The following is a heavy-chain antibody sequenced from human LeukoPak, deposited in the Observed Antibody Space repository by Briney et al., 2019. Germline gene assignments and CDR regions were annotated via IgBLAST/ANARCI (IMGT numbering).Heavy chain of an antibody. V-gene: IGHV3-48*01. CDR1: GFSFSTSS. D-gene: IGHD4-23*01. Sequence: PGGSLRLSCAASGFSFSTSSMSWVRQTPGKGLEWISYIRGSSTTIYYADSVKGRFTISRDNARNSLYLQLNSLKVEDTAIYYCAAGACVGNCFGNYFDPWGQGTLVIVSS. CDR2: IRGSSTTI. J-gene: IGHJ5*02. CDR3: AAGACVGNCFGNYFDP.